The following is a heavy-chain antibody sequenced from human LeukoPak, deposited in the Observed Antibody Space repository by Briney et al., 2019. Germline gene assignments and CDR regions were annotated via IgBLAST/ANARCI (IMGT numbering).Heavy chain of an antibody. CDR3: ARIWSARDWFDP. Sequence: GGSLRLSCAASGFTFRDYAMTWIRQAPGKGLEWISYIKKRSAATYYADSVAGRYVISRDDAKNSLNLHLTNLRVEDTATYFCARIWSARDWFDPWGQGT. CDR2: IKKRSAAT. J-gene: IGHJ5*02. CDR1: GFTFRDYA. D-gene: IGHD1-1*01. V-gene: IGHV3-11*01.